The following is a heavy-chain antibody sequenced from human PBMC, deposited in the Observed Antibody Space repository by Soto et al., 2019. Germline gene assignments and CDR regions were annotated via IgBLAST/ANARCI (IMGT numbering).Heavy chain of an antibody. J-gene: IGHJ4*02. CDR3: ARDVGPVTIFGEALSGYFDF. Sequence: GGSLRLSCAVSGFSFGTYWMSWVRQAPGKGLEWLASIKEDGSERYYLDSVKGRFTISRDNAKDSLSLQMNSLRGEDTAFYYCARDVGPVTIFGEALSGYFDFWGQGTLVTVSS. CDR2: IKEDGSER. CDR1: GFSFGTYW. V-gene: IGHV3-7*03. D-gene: IGHD3-3*01.